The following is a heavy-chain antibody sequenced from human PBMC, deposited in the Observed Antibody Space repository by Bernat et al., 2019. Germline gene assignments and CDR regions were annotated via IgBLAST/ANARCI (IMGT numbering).Heavy chain of an antibody. CDR3: ARGAAPRPMFDS. Sequence: QVELQQWGAGLLKPSENLSLTCAVYGGSFRDHHWSWIRQPPGKGLEWIGEINHSGSANQNPSLRSRVTILVDTSKNQFSLKLTSVTAADTAVYYCARGAAPRPMFDSWGRGNLVTVS. J-gene: IGHJ4*02. CDR2: INHSGSA. D-gene: IGHD6-6*01. V-gene: IGHV4-34*01. CDR1: GGSFRDHH.